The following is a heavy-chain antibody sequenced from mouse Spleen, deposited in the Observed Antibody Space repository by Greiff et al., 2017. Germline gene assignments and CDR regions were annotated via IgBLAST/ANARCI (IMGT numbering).Heavy chain of an antibody. CDR1: GYTFTNYW. Sequence: QVQLKQSGAELVRPGTSVKMSCKASGYTFTNYWIGWAKQRPGHGLEWIGDIYPGGGYTNYNEKFKGKATLTADKSSSTAYMQFSSLTSEDSAVYYCARYPYYFDYWGQGTTLTVSS. V-gene: IGHV1-63*01. CDR2: IYPGGGYT. CDR3: ARYPYYFDY. J-gene: IGHJ2*01.